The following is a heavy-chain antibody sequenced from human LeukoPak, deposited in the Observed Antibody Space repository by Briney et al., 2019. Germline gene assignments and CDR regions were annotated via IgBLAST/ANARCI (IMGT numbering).Heavy chain of an antibody. V-gene: IGHV3-7*05. CDR1: GFTFSNYW. J-gene: IGHJ6*02. D-gene: IGHD1-20*01. CDR3: ARLNWKPPYYYYGMDV. Sequence: PGGSLRLSCAAFGFTFSNYWMSWVRQAPGKGLEWVANIKEDGSDKYYVDSVKGRFAISRDNAKKSLYLQMNSLRAEDTAVYYCARLNWKPPYYYYGMDVWGQGTTVTVSS. CDR2: IKEDGSDK.